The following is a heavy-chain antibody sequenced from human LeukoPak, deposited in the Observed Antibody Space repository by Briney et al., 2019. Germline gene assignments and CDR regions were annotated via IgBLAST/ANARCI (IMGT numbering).Heavy chain of an antibody. CDR1: IGSFSDYY. V-gene: IGHV4-34*01. CDR2: ISHSGST. D-gene: IGHD2-2*01. Sequence: SETLSLTCAVYIGSFSDYYWSWIRQPPGKGLEWIGEISHSGSTNYKPSFQSRVTISVDTSKNQFSLKLSSVTAADTAVYYCARGRGDGVVVQAAMRFAWFDPWGQGTLVAVSS. CDR3: ARGRGDGVVVQAAMRFAWFDP. J-gene: IGHJ5*02.